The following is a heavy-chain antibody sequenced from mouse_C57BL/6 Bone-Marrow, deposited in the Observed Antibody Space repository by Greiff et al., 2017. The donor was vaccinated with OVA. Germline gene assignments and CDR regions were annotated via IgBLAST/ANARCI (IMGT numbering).Heavy chain of an antibody. Sequence: VQLQQSGAELVKPGASVKMSCKASGYTFTTYPIEWMKQNHGKSLEWIGNFHPYNDDTKYNEKFKGKATLTVEKSSSTVYLELSRLTSDDSAVYYCARRAPGYYGSRYWYFDVWGTGTTVTVSS. CDR1: GYTFTTYP. D-gene: IGHD1-1*01. CDR2: FHPYNDDT. J-gene: IGHJ1*03. V-gene: IGHV1-47*01. CDR3: ARRAPGYYGSRYWYFDV.